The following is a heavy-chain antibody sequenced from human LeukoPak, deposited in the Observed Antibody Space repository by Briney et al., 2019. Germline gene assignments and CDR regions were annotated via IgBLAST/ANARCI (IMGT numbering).Heavy chain of an antibody. J-gene: IGHJ4*02. V-gene: IGHV4-34*01. CDR3: ARGLGYSYGF. CDR2: INHSGST. CDR1: GFTFSSYG. Sequence: GSLRLSCAASGFTFSSYGMHWIRQPPGKGLEWIGEINHSGSTNYNPSLKSRVTISVDTSKNQFSLKLSSVTAADTAVYYCARGLGYSYGFWGQGTLVTVSS. D-gene: IGHD5-18*01.